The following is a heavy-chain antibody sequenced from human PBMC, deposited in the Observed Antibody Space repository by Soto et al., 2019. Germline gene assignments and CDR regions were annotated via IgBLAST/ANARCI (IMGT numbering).Heavy chain of an antibody. Sequence: ASVKVSCKASGYTFTRYGINWVRQATGQGLEGMGWMNPYRGNTGYAQKFQGRVTMTRNTSISTSNMELSGLRSEDTAVYYWARGVSGSYFYFYYGMDVWAQGTTVTVSS. CDR1: GYTFTRYG. V-gene: IGHV1-8*01. J-gene: IGHJ6*02. CDR2: MNPYRGNT. D-gene: IGHD3-10*01. CDR3: ARGVSGSYFYFYYGMDV.